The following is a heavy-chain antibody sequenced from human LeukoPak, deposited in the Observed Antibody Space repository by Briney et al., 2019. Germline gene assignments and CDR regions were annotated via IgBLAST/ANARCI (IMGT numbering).Heavy chain of an antibody. D-gene: IGHD6-13*01. CDR1: GFTFSSYA. Sequence: GESLRLSCAASGFTFSSYAMSWVRQAPGKGLEWVSAISGSGGSTYYADSVRGRFTISRDNSKNTLYLQMNSLRAEDTAVYYCASPGLAADGWFDPWGQGTLVTVSS. J-gene: IGHJ5*02. CDR3: ASPGLAADGWFDP. V-gene: IGHV3-23*01. CDR2: ISGSGGST.